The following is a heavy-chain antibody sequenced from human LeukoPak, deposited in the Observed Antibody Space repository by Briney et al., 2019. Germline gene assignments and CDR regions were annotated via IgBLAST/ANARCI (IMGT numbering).Heavy chain of an antibody. D-gene: IGHD3-22*01. Sequence: GVSLRLFCAACGFIFSSCYVQWVRQVRGRAVVWVSRFNSDGTSTDYADSVKGRFTISRDNAKNTLYLQMNSLRAGDTAVYYCTRGTYYDMHGYYYHFDYWGQGTLVTVSP. CDR2: FNSDGTST. CDR3: TRGTYYDMHGYYYHFDY. J-gene: IGHJ4*02. V-gene: IGHV3-74*01. CDR1: GFIFSSCY.